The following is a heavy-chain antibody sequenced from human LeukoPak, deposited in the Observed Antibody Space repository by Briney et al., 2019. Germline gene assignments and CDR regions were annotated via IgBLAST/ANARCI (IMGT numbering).Heavy chain of an antibody. V-gene: IGHV3-48*03. CDR1: GSTFSNYE. Sequence: GGSLRLSCAASGSTFSNYEMNWVRQAPGKGLEWVSYIGSSGSTIYYADSVKGRFTISRDNAKNSLFLQMSGLRAEDTAVYYCARDMGNYFDYWGQGALVTVSS. CDR3: ARDMGNYFDY. CDR2: IGSSGSTI. J-gene: IGHJ4*02. D-gene: IGHD3-10*01.